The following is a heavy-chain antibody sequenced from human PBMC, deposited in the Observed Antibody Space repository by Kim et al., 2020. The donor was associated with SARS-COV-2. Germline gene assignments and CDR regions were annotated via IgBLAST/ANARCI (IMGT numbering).Heavy chain of an antibody. Sequence: SVKVSCKASGGTFSSYAISWVRQAPGQGLEWMGWIIPIFGTANYAEKFQGRVTITEDESTSTAYMELSSLRSEDTAVYYCARDGIVGATNAFYIWGQGTMVTVSS. CDR3: ARDGIVGATNAFYI. D-gene: IGHD1-26*01. J-gene: IGHJ3*02. CDR2: IIPIFGTA. CDR1: GGTFSSYA. V-gene: IGHV1-69*13.